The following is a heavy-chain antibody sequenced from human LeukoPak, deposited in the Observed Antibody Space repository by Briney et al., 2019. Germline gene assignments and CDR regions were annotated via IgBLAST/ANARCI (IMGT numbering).Heavy chain of an antibody. CDR1: GGSISSGDYY. V-gene: IGHV4-30-4*01. J-gene: IGHJ4*02. D-gene: IGHD2-21*02. Sequence: SETLSLTCTVSGGSISSGDYYWSRIRQPPGKGLEWIGYIYYSGSTYYNPSLKSRVTISVDTSKNQFSLKLSSVTAADTAVYYCASSHIVVVTASSGFDYWGQGTLVTASS. CDR2: IYYSGST. CDR3: ASSHIVVVTASSGFDY.